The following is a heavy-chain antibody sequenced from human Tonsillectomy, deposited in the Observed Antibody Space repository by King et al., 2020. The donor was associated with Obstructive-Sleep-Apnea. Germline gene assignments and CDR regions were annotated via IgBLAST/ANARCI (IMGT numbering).Heavy chain of an antibody. CDR3: AREVWVFCGGDCYSQGWYYYGMDV. V-gene: IGHV3-21*01. J-gene: IGHJ6*02. CDR2: ISSSSSDI. D-gene: IGHD2-21*02. CDR1: GFTFSYYG. Sequence: VQLVESGGGLVKPGGSLRLSCAASGFTFSYYGMNWVRQAPGKGLEWVSSISSSSSDIYYAYSVKGRFTIARDNAKKSLYLQMNSLRAEDTAVYYCAREVWVFCGGDCYSQGWYYYGMDVWGQGTTVTVSS.